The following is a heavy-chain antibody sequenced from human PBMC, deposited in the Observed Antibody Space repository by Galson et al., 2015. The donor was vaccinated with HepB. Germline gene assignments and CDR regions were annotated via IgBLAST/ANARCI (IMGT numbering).Heavy chain of an antibody. CDR2: IRSKATTYAP. CDR1: GFTLRGSA. Sequence: SLRLSCAGSGFTLRGSAIHWVRQASGRGPEWIGHIRSKATTYAPLYVPSLKGRFTISRDDSKNMAYLHMRSLKTDDTTVYYCVRSGDFSGYSSRWGQGTLVTVSS. CDR3: VRSGDFSGYSSR. J-gene: IGHJ4*02. V-gene: IGHV3-73*01. D-gene: IGHD6-13*01.